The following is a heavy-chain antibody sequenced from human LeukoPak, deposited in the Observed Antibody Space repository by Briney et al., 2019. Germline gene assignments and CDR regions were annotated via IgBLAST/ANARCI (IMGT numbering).Heavy chain of an antibody. CDR3: AREPSAVTTDY. CDR1: GYTFTGYY. D-gene: IGHD6-19*01. CDR2: INPNNGGT. Sequence: ASVKVSCKASGYTFTGYYMHWVRQAPGQGLEWMGWINPNNGGTNYAQKFQGRVTMTRDTSISTAYMELSRLRSDDTAVYYCAREPSAVTTDYWGQGTLVTVSS. V-gene: IGHV1-2*02. J-gene: IGHJ4*02.